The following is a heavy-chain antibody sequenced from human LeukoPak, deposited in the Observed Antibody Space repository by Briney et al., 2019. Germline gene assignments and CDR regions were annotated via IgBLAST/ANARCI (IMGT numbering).Heavy chain of an antibody. CDR3: AKDIVRGYSYGLSFDY. V-gene: IGHV3-43D*03. CDR1: GFTFSSYD. CDR2: ISWDGGST. Sequence: GGSLRLSCAASGFTFSSYDMHWVRQAPGKGLEWVSLISWDGGSTYYADSVKGRFTISRDNSKNSLYLQMNSLRAEDTALYYCAKDIVRGYSYGLSFDYWGQGTLVTVSS. D-gene: IGHD5-18*01. J-gene: IGHJ4*02.